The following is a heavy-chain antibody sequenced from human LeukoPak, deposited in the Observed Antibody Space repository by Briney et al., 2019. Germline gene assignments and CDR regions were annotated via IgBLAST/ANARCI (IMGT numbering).Heavy chain of an antibody. J-gene: IGHJ3*02. CDR1: DDSFSSHY. V-gene: IGHV4-59*11. CDR2: ISYIGST. Sequence: SETLSLACAVSDDSFSSHYWTWIRQPPGKGLEWVGYISYIGSTNYNPSLKSRVTISIDTSKNQFSLKLSSVTAADTAVYYCARDLVTVTKGFDIWGQGTMVSVSS. D-gene: IGHD4-17*01. CDR3: ARDLVTVTKGFDI.